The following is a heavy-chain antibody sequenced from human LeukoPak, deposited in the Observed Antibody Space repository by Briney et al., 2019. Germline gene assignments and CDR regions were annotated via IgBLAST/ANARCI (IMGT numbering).Heavy chain of an antibody. D-gene: IGHD3-22*01. V-gene: IGHV3-21*01. CDR3: AISGYSDSRSSYYYYYMDV. CDR2: ISFSSSYT. Sequence: PGGSLRLSCAGSGFTLSKYSMNWVRQAPGQGLEWDSSISFSSSYTFYTDSVKGRFTISRDNTKNSLFLQMNSLSADDTAVYYCAISGYSDSRSSYYYYYMDVWGKGTAVTVSS. J-gene: IGHJ6*03. CDR1: GFTLSKYS.